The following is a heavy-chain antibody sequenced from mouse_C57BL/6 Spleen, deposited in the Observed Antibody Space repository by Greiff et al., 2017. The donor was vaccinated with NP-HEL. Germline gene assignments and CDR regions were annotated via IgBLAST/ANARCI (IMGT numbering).Heavy chain of an antibody. CDR3: ARSYYSNSAWYFAV. D-gene: IGHD2-5*01. V-gene: IGHV1-66*01. Sequence: QVQLQQSGPELVKPGASVKISCKASGYSFTSYYIHWVKQRPGQGLEWIGWIYPGSGNTKYNEKFKGKATLTADTSSSTAYMQLSSLTSEDSAVYYCARSYYSNSAWYFAVWGTGRTGTVSS. CDR2: IYPGSGNT. J-gene: IGHJ1*03. CDR1: GYSFTSYY.